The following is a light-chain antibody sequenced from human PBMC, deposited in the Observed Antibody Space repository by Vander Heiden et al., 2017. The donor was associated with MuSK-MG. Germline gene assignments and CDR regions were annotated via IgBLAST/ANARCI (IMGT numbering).Light chain of an antibody. CDR1: QSVSSN. CDR2: GAS. Sequence: EIVMTQSPATLSVSPGERATLSCRASQSVSSNLAWYQQKPGQAPRLLIYGASTRATGIPARFSGSGSGTEFTLTISSLQSEDFAVYYGQQYNNWPYNVGQGTKLEIK. V-gene: IGKV3-15*01. CDR3: QQYNNWPYN. J-gene: IGKJ2*01.